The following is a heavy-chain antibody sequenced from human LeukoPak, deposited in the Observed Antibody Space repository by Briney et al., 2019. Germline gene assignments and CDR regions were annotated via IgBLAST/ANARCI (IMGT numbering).Heavy chain of an antibody. Sequence: SETLSLTCTVSGGSISSYYWSWIRQPPGKGLEWIGYIYYSGSTNYNPSLRSRVTISVNTSKNQFSLKLSSVTAADTAVYYCARHVGALDGFDIWGQGTMVTVSS. CDR2: IYYSGST. CDR3: ARHVGALDGFDI. J-gene: IGHJ3*02. CDR1: GGSISSYY. V-gene: IGHV4-59*08. D-gene: IGHD1-26*01.